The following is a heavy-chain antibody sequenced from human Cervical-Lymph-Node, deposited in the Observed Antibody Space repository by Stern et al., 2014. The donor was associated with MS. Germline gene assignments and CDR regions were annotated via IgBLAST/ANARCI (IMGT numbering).Heavy chain of an antibody. CDR2: TDPSGGGS. V-gene: IGHV1-46*03. J-gene: IGHJ4*02. CDR3: ARDLFRSEDYTGGCPNY. CDR1: GYTFTNFY. Sequence: VQLEESGAEVKKPGASVKVSCKANGYTFTNFYIHWLRQAPGQGLEWMGITDPSGGGSTYAQKFQGRVTMTRDTSTSTVYMELSSLRSEDTAVYYCARDLFRSEDYTGGCPNYWGQGSLVTVSS. D-gene: IGHD6-19*01.